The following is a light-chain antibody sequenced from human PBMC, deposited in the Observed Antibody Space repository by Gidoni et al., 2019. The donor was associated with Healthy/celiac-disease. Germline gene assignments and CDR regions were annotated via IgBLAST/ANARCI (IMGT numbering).Light chain of an antibody. V-gene: IGKV1-27*01. Sequence: IQLPQSPSSLSASVGDRVTITSRVSQGISSYLNCYRQKPGKVPKSLIYSASNSQSGVPSRFSGSGSGTDFTITISSLQPEDVATYYGQRNYNAPQGTFGQGTKVEIK. CDR2: SAS. CDR1: QGISSY. CDR3: QRNYNAPQGT. J-gene: IGKJ1*01.